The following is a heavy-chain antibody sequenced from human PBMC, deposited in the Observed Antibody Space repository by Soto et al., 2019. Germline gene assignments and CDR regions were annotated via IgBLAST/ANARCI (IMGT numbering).Heavy chain of an antibody. J-gene: IGHJ5*02. D-gene: IGHD3-10*01. CDR3: ARDNYYSSSWNNWFGP. CDR2: INAGNGNT. V-gene: IGHV1-3*01. Sequence: ASVKVSCKTSGYIFTGYSMYWVRQAPGQRPEWIGWINAGNGNTKFPERFQGRATITRDTSASTVYMELRSLTSEDTAIYYCARDNYYSSSWNNWFGPWGQGTPVTVS. CDR1: GYIFTGYS.